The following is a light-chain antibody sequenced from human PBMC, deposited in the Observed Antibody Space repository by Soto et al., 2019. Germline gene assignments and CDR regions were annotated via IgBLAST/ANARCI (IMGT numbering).Light chain of an antibody. V-gene: IGKV1-39*01. CDR2: VAS. Sequence: DIQMTQSPSSLSASVGDRVTITCRASQSISDSLNWYQQRPGKAPKLLIYVASSLQSGVPSRFSGSGSGTDFTLTITSLQPEDSATYYCQQSYPARPWTFGQGTKVEIK. CDR3: QQSYPARPWT. J-gene: IGKJ1*01. CDR1: QSISDS.